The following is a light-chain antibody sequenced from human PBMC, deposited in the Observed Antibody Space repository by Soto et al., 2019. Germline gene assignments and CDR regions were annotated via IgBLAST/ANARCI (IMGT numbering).Light chain of an antibody. CDR2: GAS. CDR3: QQYDSSRPT. Sequence: EMVLTQSPGTLSLSPGERATLSCRASQSVSSSYLARYQQKPGQAPRLLTYGASSMATGIPDRFIGSGSGTDFTLTISRLEPKDFAVYYCQQYDSSRPTFGQGTKVDVK. CDR1: QSVSSSY. J-gene: IGKJ1*01. V-gene: IGKV3-20*01.